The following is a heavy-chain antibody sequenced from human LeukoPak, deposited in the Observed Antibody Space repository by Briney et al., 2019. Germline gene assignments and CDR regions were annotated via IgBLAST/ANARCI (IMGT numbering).Heavy chain of an antibody. D-gene: IGHD2-15*01. CDR3: ARDSGSERTFGFDY. CDR2: ISYDGSNK. J-gene: IGHJ4*02. CDR1: GFTFSSYA. Sequence: GGSLRLSCGASGFTFSSYAMHWVRQAPGKGLEWVAVISYDGSNKYYADSVKGRFTISRDNSKNTLYLQMNSLRAEDTAVYYCARDSGSERTFGFDYWGQGTLVTVSS. V-gene: IGHV3-30-3*01.